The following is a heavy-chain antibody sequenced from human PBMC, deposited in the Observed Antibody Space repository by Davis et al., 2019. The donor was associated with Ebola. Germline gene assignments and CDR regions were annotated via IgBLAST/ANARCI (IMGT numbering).Heavy chain of an antibody. CDR1: GDSVSRNSAA. CDR3: ARETKGELGELYYYYYGMDV. D-gene: IGHD2-8*01. J-gene: IGHJ6*02. CDR2: TYYRSKWYN. Sequence: SQTLSLTCAISGDSVSRNSAAWNWIRQSPSRGLEWLGRTYYRSKWYNDYAVSVKSRITINPDTSKNQFSLQLNSVTPEDTAVYYCARETKGELGELYYYYYGMDVWGQGTTVTVSS. V-gene: IGHV6-1*01.